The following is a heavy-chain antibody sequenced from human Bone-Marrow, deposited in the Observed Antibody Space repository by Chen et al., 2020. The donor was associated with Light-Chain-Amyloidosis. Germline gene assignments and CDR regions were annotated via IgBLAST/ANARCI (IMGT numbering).Heavy chain of an antibody. J-gene: IGHJ4*02. CDR2: INWNGGST. Sequence: EVQLVESGGALVPPGGSLRLSCTASGFTFDDFVMSWVRQVPGKGLEWVSGINWNGGSTGYAASVKGRFTVSRDNAKNSLYLEMNSLRAEDTALYYCVRGTVTTRYFDYWGQGILVTVSS. V-gene: IGHV3-20*04. CDR3: VRGTVTTRYFDY. D-gene: IGHD4-17*01. CDR1: GFTFDDFV.